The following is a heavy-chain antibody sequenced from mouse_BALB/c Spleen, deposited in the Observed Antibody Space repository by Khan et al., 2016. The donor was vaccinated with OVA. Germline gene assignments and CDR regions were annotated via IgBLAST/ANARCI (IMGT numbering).Heavy chain of an antibody. CDR3: ASGGYWYFDV. Sequence: QVQLKQSGPELKKPGETVKISCKASGYTFTNYGMNWVKQAPGKGLKWMGWINTYTGEPTYADDFKGRFAFSLETYASTAYLQINNLKNEDTATYFCASGGYWYFDVWGAGTTSTVSS. CDR1: GYTFTNYG. D-gene: IGHD1-1*02. V-gene: IGHV9-3-1*01. J-gene: IGHJ1*01. CDR2: INTYTGEP.